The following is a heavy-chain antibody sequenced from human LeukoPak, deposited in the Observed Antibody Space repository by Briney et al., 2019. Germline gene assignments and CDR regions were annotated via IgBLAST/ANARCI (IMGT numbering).Heavy chain of an antibody. J-gene: IGHJ6*02. V-gene: IGHV1-2*02. D-gene: IGHD6-13*01. CDR2: INLNSGGT. CDR3: ARAAGETNYYFYTLWTS. CDR1: GYTFTGYF. Sequence: GASVKVSCKASGYTFTGYFLHWVRQAPGQGLEWMGWINLNSGGTNYAQRFQGRVTTTRDTSISTAYMELSRLRSNDTAMYYCARAAGETNYYFYTLWTSGAKGPRSPSP.